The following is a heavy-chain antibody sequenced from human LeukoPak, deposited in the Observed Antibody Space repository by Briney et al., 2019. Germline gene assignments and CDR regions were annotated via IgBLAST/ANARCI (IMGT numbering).Heavy chain of an antibody. V-gene: IGHV4-39*07. D-gene: IGHD3-22*01. CDR2: IYYSGST. Sequence: SETLSLTCTVSGGSISSSSYYWGWIRQPPGKGLEWIGSIYYSGSTYYNPSLKSRVTISVDTSKNQFSLKLSSVTAADTAVYYCAGGHYYDSSGYYYFDYWGQGTLVTVSS. J-gene: IGHJ4*02. CDR3: AGGHYYDSSGYYYFDY. CDR1: GGSISSSSYY.